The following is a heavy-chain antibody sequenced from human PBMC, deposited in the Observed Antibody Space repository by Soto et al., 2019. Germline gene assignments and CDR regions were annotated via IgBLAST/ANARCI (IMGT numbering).Heavy chain of an antibody. CDR1: GGSISSYY. J-gene: IGHJ3*02. D-gene: IGHD4-17*01. Sequence: SETLSLTCTVSGGSISSYYLSWIRQPPGKGLEWIGYIYYSGSTYYNPSLKSRVTISVDTSRNQFSLKLSSVTAADTAVYYCARRSTVTTKRMARGVFDIWGQGTMVTVSS. V-gene: IGHV4-59*12. CDR3: ARRSTVTTKRMARGVFDI. CDR2: IYYSGST.